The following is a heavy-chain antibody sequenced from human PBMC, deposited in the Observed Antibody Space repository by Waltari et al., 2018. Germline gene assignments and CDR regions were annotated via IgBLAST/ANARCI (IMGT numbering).Heavy chain of an antibody. J-gene: IGHJ5*02. Sequence: QVQLQESGPGLVKPSETLSLTCTVSGGSISSHYWSWIRQPPGKGLEWIGYIYYSGSTNYNPSLKSRVTISVETSKNQFSLKLSSVTAADTAVYYCARDGAAATRGWFDPWGQGTLVTVSS. V-gene: IGHV4-59*11. CDR3: ARDGAAATRGWFDP. CDR1: GGSISSHY. CDR2: IYYSGST. D-gene: IGHD6-13*01.